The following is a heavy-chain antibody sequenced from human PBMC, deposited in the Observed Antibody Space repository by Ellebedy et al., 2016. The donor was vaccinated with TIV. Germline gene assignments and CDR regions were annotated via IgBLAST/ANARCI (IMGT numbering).Heavy chain of an antibody. CDR1: GFSLSNSF. V-gene: IGHV3-23*01. Sequence: GESLKISCAASGFSLSNSFMSWIRQAPGKGLEWASTLTADGRSTYFADSVKSRFTISRDNSKNTVYLQMNSLRSEDTAVYYCRPGHYSDAWGQGTLVTVSS. J-gene: IGHJ4*02. CDR3: RPGHYSDA. CDR2: LTADGRST.